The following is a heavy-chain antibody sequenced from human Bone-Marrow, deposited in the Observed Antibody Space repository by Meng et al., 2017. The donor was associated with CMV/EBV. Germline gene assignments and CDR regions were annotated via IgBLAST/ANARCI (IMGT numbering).Heavy chain of an antibody. J-gene: IGHJ6*02. CDR1: GGSVSSGSYY. Sequence: SETLSLTCTVSGGSVSSGSYYWSWIRQPPGKGLEWIGYIYYSGSTNYNPSLKSRVTISVDTSKNQFSLKLSSVTAADTAVYYCARDPATYDFWSGYIRRDYYYGMDVWGQGTTVTVYS. V-gene: IGHV4-61*01. D-gene: IGHD3-3*01. CDR3: ARDPATYDFWSGYIRRDYYYGMDV. CDR2: IYYSGST.